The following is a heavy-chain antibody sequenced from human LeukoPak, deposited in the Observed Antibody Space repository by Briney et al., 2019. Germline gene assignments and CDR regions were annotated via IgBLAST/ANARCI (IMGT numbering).Heavy chain of an antibody. V-gene: IGHV3-23*01. Sequence: GGSLRLSCAASGFTFSSYAMSWVRQAPGKGLEWVSAISGSGGSTYYADSVKGRFTISGDNSKNTLYLQMNSLRAEDTAVYYCAKWLVGRYFQHWGQGTLVTVSS. CDR3: AKWLVGRYFQH. J-gene: IGHJ1*01. CDR2: ISGSGGST. D-gene: IGHD6-19*01. CDR1: GFTFSSYA.